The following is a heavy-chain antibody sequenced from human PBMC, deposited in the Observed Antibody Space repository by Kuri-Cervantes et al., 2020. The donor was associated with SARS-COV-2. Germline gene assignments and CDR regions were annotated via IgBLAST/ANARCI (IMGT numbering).Heavy chain of an antibody. Sequence: SETLSLTCTVSGDSMSTYYWTWIRQPPGKGLEWIGYIYYSGSTNYNPSLKSRVTISVDTSKNQFSLQLRSVTAADTAVYYCAKGTLRFLEWLPLDYWGQGTLVTVSS. J-gene: IGHJ4*02. CDR1: GDSMSTYY. CDR3: AKGTLRFLEWLPLDY. V-gene: IGHV4-59*12. CDR2: IYYSGST. D-gene: IGHD3-3*01.